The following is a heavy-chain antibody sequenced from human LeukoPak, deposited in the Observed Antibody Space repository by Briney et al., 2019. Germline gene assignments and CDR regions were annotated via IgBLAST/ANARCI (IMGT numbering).Heavy chain of an antibody. CDR2: IYPGDSDT. V-gene: IGHV5-51*01. J-gene: IGHJ4*02. Sequence: GESLKISCKGSGYSFTSYWIGWVRQMPGKGLEWMGIIYPGDSDTRYSPSFQGQVTISADKSISTAYLQWSSLKASDTAMYYCASHKDTVVVPAAIDYWGQGTLVTVSS. CDR1: GYSFTSYW. CDR3: ASHKDTVVVPAAIDY. D-gene: IGHD2-2*01.